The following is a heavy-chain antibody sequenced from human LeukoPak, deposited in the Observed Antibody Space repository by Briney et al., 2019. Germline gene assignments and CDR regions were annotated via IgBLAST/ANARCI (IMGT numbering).Heavy chain of an antibody. CDR1: GGSISSGGYY. D-gene: IGHD6-13*01. Sequence: SETLSLTCTVSGGSISSGGYYWSWIRQHPGKGLEWIGYIYYSGSTYYNPSLKSRVTISVDTSKNQFPLKLSSVTAADTAVYYCARDHSSNGYFDYWGQGTLVTVSS. J-gene: IGHJ4*02. CDR2: IYYSGST. CDR3: ARDHSSNGYFDY. V-gene: IGHV4-31*03.